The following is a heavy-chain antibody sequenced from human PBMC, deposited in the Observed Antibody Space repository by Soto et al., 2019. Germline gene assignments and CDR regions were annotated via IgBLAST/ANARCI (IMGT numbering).Heavy chain of an antibody. CDR2: ISSSSSYT. CDR1: GFTFSDYY. D-gene: IGHD3-22*01. J-gene: IGHJ3*02. Sequence: GGSLRLSCGASGFTFSDYYMSWSRQAPGKGLEWVSYISSSSSYTNYADSVKGRFTISRDNAKNSLYLQMNSLRAEDTAVYYCARDTYYYDSSGYGGHAFDIWGQGTMVTVSS. CDR3: ARDTYYYDSSGYGGHAFDI. V-gene: IGHV3-11*06.